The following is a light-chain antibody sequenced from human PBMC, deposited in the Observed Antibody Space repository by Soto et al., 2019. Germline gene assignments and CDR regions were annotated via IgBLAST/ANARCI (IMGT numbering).Light chain of an antibody. V-gene: IGKV1-39*01. J-gene: IGKJ3*01. CDR1: QSISSC. CDR2: AAS. CDR3: QQSYTTPLT. Sequence: DIPMNQSPSSLSASVGDRVTITCRARQSISSCLNWYQQKPGKAPKLLTYAASSLQSAFPSRFSGSGSATDLTLPISSLQAEDFATSYCQQSYTTPLTCGPGTKVDIQ.